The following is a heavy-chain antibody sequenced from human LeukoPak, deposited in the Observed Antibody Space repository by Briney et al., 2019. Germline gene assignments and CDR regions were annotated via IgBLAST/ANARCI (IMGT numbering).Heavy chain of an antibody. CDR2: ISGSGGST. D-gene: IGHD3-10*01. J-gene: IGHJ4*02. CDR1: GFTFSSYA. CDR3: AKDLKGYYGSGSYPH. V-gene: IGHV3-23*01. Sequence: PGGSLRLSCAASGFTFSSYAMSWVRQAPGKGLEWVSAISGSGGSTSYTDSVKGRFTISRDNSKNTVYLQMNSLRAEDTAVYYCAKDLKGYYGSGSYPHWGQGTLVTVSS.